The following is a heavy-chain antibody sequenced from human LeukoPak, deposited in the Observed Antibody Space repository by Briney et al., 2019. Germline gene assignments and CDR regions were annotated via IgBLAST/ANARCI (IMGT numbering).Heavy chain of an antibody. J-gene: IGHJ6*02. V-gene: IGHV3-30*18. Sequence: PGGSLRLSCAASGFTFSSYGMHWVRQAPGKGLEWVAVISYDGSNKYYADSVKGRFTISRDNSKNTLYLQMNSLRAEDTAVHYCAKDLGYCSSTSCYDYYYYGMDVWGQGTTVTVSS. CDR3: AKDLGYCSSTSCYDYYYYGMDV. CDR1: GFTFSSYG. CDR2: ISYDGSNK. D-gene: IGHD2-2*03.